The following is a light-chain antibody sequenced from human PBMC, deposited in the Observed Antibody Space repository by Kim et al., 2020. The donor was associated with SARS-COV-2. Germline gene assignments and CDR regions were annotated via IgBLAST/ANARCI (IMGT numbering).Light chain of an antibody. J-gene: IGLJ2*01. CDR1: KLGDKY. V-gene: IGLV3-1*01. CDR2: QDS. CDR3: QAWDSSTVV. Sequence: SYELTQPHSVSVSPGQTASITCSGDKLGDKYACWYQQKPGQSTVLVIYQDSKRQSGIPERFSGSNSGNTATLTISGTQAMDEDDYYCQAWDSSTVV.